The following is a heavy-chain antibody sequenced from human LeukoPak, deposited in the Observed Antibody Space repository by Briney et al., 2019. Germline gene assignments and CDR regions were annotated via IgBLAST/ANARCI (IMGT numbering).Heavy chain of an antibody. J-gene: IGHJ5*02. CDR1: GFTFSSSA. CDR3: ARDSGPFDP. V-gene: IGHV3-30-3*01. CDR2: ISYDGSNK. Sequence: PGGSLRLSCAAPGFTFSSSAMHWVRQAPGKGLEWVAVISYDGSNKYYADSVKGRFTISRDNSQNTLYLQMNSLRAEDTAVYYCARDSGPFDPWGQGTLVTVSS. D-gene: IGHD3-10*01.